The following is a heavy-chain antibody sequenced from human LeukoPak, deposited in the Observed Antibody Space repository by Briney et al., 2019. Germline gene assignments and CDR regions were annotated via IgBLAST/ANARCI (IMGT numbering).Heavy chain of an antibody. D-gene: IGHD3-3*01. CDR2: IKEDGSAK. Sequence: GGSLRLSCAASGFTFSKSWMSWVRQTPEKGLEWVANIKEDGSAKYYVDSVKGRFTISRDNAKNSPYLQMNSLRVEDTAVYYCAKDDEGYYWGQGVLVTVSS. CDR3: AKDDEGYY. V-gene: IGHV3-7*04. CDR1: GFTFSKSW. J-gene: IGHJ4*02.